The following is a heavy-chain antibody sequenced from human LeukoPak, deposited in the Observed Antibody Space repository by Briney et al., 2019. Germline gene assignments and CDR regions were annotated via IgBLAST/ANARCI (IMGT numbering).Heavy chain of an antibody. CDR2: INPNSGGT. D-gene: IGHD5-24*01. J-gene: IGHJ5*02. Sequence: GASVKVSCKTSGYTFTGYYIHWVRQAPGQGLEWMGRINPNSGGTNYAQKFQGRVTMTRDTSISTAYMEVSSLRSDDTAVYYCSRGDMATPWGQGTLVTVSS. V-gene: IGHV1-2*02. CDR1: GYTFTGYY. CDR3: SRGDMATP.